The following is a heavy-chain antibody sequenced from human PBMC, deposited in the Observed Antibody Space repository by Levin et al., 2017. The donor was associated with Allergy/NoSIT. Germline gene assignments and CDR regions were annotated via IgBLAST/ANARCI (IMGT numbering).Heavy chain of an antibody. J-gene: IGHJ6*02. CDR1: GFSFSSYG. Sequence: GESLKISCAASGFSFSSYGMHWVRQAPGKGLEWVAVISFDGGMIYYADSMKGRFIISRDNSKNTLFLQMNSLSIADTAVYYCAKVAHFDSSGTFGMDVWGQGTTVTVSS. CDR3: AKVAHFDSSGTFGMDV. CDR2: ISFDGGMI. D-gene: IGHD3-22*01. V-gene: IGHV3-30*18.